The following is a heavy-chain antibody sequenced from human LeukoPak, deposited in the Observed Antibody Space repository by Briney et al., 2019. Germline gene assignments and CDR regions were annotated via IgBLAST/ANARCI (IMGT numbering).Heavy chain of an antibody. D-gene: IGHD3-22*01. CDR2: ISSGSTTI. Sequence: GGSLRLSCAASGFTFSNAWMSWVRQAPGKGLEWVSYISSGSTTIYYADSVKGRFTISRDNAKNSLYLQMNSLRVEDTAVYFCARDYYDSSGYYWGSYWGQGTLVTVSS. V-gene: IGHV3-48*04. CDR3: ARDYYDSSGYYWGSY. CDR1: GFTFSNAW. J-gene: IGHJ4*02.